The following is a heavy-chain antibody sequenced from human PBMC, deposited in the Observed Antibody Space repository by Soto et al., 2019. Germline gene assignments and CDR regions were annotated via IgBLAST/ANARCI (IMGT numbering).Heavy chain of an antibody. CDR3: ARHRNIVSTIDY. V-gene: IGHV4-39*01. J-gene: IGHJ4*02. CDR2: IYYSGTT. D-gene: IGHD5-12*01. CDR1: GGSISSSNYY. Sequence: QLQLQESGPGLVKPSETLSLTCTVSGGSISSSNYYLGWIRQPPGKGLEWIGSIYYSGTTYYNPSLKSRVTISVDTSKNQFSLKLSSVTAADTAVYYCARHRNIVSTIDYWGQGTLVTVSS.